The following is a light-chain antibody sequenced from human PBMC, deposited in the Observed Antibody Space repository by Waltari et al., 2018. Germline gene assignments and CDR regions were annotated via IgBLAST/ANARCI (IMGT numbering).Light chain of an antibody. CDR1: QYVGTY. V-gene: IGKV1-39*01. CDR3: QQSYNTPQT. Sequence: DIHMTQSPSSLSASGGDRVTLTCRASQYVGTYLNWYKQTPGKAPKLLIYAASTLLSGVPSKFSASGSGTHFTLTISSLQPEDFATYYCQQSYNTPQTFGQGTKIEI. J-gene: IGKJ1*01. CDR2: AAS.